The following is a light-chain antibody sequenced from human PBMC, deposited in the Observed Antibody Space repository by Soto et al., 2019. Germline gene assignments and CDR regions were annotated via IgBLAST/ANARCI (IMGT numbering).Light chain of an antibody. CDR1: SSDVGSYNL. Sequence: QSALTQPASVSGSPGQSITISCTGTSSDVGSYNLVSWYQQHPGKAPKLMIYEVSKRPSGVSNRFSGSKSGNTASLTISGLQAEAEADYYCCSYAGSSTFPYVFGTGTKVTV. CDR3: CSYAGSSTFPYV. CDR2: EVS. J-gene: IGLJ1*01. V-gene: IGLV2-23*02.